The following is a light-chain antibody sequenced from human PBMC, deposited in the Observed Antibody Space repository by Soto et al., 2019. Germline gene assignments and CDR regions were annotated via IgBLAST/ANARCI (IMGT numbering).Light chain of an antibody. CDR2: SAS. J-gene: IGKJ1*01. Sequence: EIVMTQSPGTLSVSLGERATLSCRASQSVADNLAWYQLKRGQPPRLLIYSASTRATGVPARFSGSGSGTEFTLTIISRLSEDVAVDYCQQQYTCPPGTFGQGTRVDLK. V-gene: IGKV3-15*01. CDR1: QSVADN. CDR3: QQQYTCPPGT.